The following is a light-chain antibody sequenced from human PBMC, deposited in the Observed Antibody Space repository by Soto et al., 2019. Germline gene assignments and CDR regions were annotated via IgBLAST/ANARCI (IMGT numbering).Light chain of an antibody. CDR2: DVS. CDR3: CSYAGSYSMV. Sequence: QSVLTQPRSVSGSPGQSVTISCTGTSSDVGGYNLVSWYQQDPGKAPKLMIYDVSKRSSGVPDRFSGSKSGNTASLTISGLQADDEADYYCCSYAGSYSMVFGGGTKVTVL. V-gene: IGLV2-11*01. J-gene: IGLJ2*01. CDR1: SSDVGGYNL.